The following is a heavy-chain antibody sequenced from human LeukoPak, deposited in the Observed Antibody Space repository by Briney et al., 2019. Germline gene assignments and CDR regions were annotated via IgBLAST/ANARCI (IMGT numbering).Heavy chain of an antibody. Sequence: GGSLRLSCAASGFTFSSYCMSWVRQAPGKGLEWVANVKEDGSEKYYVVSVKGRFTISRDNAKNSLYLQMNSLRAEDTAVYYCPRAFVWGSYRTDPFDYWGQGTLVTVSS. J-gene: IGHJ4*02. CDR3: PRAFVWGSYRTDPFDY. D-gene: IGHD3-16*02. V-gene: IGHV3-7*03. CDR1: GFTFSSYC. CDR2: VKEDGSEK.